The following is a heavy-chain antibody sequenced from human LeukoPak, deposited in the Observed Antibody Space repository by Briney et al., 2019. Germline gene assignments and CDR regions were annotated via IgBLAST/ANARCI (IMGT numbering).Heavy chain of an antibody. CDR2: IYYSGST. D-gene: IGHD3-10*01. V-gene: IGHV4-59*01. J-gene: IGHJ3*02. CDR3: ATLLGPDAFDI. Sequence: PSETLSLTCTVSGVSISSYYWSWIRQPPGKGLEWIGYIYYSGSTNYNPSLKSRVTISVDTSKNRFSLKLSSVTAADTAVYYCATLLGPDAFDIWGQGTMVTVSS. CDR1: GVSISSYY.